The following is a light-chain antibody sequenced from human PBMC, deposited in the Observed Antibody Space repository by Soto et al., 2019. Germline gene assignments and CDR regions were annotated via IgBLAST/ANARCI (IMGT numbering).Light chain of an antibody. CDR3: QQSFGTPRT. V-gene: IGKV1-39*01. CDR2: AAS. Sequence: DIQMTQSPSSLSASVRDRVTITCLASQTISTYLNWYQQKPGKAPKLLISAASSLQSGVPSRFCGSGSGTDFTLTISSLQPEDFATYYCQQSFGTPRTFGQGTKVEIK. J-gene: IGKJ1*01. CDR1: QTISTY.